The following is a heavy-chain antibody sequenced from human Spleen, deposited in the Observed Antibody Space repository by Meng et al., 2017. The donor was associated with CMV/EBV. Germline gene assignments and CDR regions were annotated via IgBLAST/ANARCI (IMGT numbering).Heavy chain of an antibody. CDR2: ISRNSGTI. CDR3: AKGAGILWFGPFDP. CDR1: GFTFDNYA. J-gene: IGHJ5*02. V-gene: IGHV3-9*01. Sequence: LSLTCAASGFTFDNYAMHWVRQAPGKGLEWVSSISRNSGTIAYADSVKGRFTVSRDNAKNSLHLQMNSLRPEDTAFYYCAKGAGILWFGPFDPWGQGTLVTVSS. D-gene: IGHD3-10*01.